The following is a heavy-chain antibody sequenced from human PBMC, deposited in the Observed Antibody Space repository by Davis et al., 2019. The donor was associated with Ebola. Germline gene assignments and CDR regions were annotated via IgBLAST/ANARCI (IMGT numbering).Heavy chain of an antibody. CDR2: IGAAGDT. V-gene: IGHV3-13*01. J-gene: IGHJ5*01. Sequence: GESLKISCAASGFTFRSYDMHWVRQATGKGLEWVSAIGAAGDTYYPVSVKGRFTISSENAKNSLYLQMDSLRAEDTAVDYCARAGFGSTWFDCWGQGILVTVSS. CDR3: ARAGFGSTWFDC. CDR1: GFTFRSYD. D-gene: IGHD6-13*01.